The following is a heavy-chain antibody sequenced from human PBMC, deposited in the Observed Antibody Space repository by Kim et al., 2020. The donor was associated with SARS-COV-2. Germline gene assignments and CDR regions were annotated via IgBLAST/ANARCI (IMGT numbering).Heavy chain of an antibody. CDR2: ISSKGGST. J-gene: IGHJ4*02. V-gene: IGHV3-64*01. CDR1: GFTFSSYV. CDR3: ARGAWTLSLSNLIDY. D-gene: IGHD1-26*01. Sequence: GGSLRLSCAASGFTFSSYVMHWVRQAPEKGLEYVSSISSKGGSTYYANSVKGRFTISRDNSKNTLYLQMGSLRAEDMAVYYCARGAWTLSLSNLIDYWGQGTLGTVSS.